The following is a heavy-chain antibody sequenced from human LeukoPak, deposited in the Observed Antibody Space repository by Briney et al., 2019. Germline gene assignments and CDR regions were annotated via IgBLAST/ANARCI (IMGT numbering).Heavy chain of an antibody. Sequence: SETLSLTCTVSGGSISSGSYYWSWIRQPAGKGLEWIGRIYTSGSTNYNPSLKSRVTITVDTSKNQFSLKLSSVTAADTAVYYCARGLYGDYGDYWGQGTLVTVSS. J-gene: IGHJ4*02. D-gene: IGHD4-17*01. V-gene: IGHV4-61*02. CDR3: ARGLYGDYGDY. CDR1: GGSISSGSYY. CDR2: IYTSGST.